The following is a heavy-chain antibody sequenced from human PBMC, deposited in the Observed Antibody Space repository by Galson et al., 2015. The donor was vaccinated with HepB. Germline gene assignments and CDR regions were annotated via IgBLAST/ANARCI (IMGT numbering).Heavy chain of an antibody. D-gene: IGHD6-19*01. CDR3: TTAGTGWYGPDAFDM. Sequence: SLRLSCAASGFTFSSYWMSWVRQALGKGLEWVANIIQDGSEKYYVGSVKGRFTISRDNAKNSPYLQMNSLRAEDTAIYYCTTAGTGWYGPDAFDMWGQGTMVTVSS. J-gene: IGHJ3*02. CDR1: GFTFSSYW. V-gene: IGHV3-7*01. CDR2: IIQDGSEK.